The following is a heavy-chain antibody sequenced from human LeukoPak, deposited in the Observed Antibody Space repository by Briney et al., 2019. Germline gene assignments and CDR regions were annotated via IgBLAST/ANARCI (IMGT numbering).Heavy chain of an antibody. Sequence: SETLSLTCTVSGGSISSYYWSWIRQPPGKGLEWIGYIYYSGSTNYNPSLKSRVTISVDTSKNQFSLNLSSVTAADTAVYYCARGEGSSSWYQSDYWGQGTLVTVSS. CDR2: IYYSGST. CDR3: ARGEGSSSWYQSDY. V-gene: IGHV4-59*01. CDR1: GGSISSYY. J-gene: IGHJ4*02. D-gene: IGHD6-13*01.